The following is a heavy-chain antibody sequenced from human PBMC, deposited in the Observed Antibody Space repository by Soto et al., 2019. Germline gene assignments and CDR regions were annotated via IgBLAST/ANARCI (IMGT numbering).Heavy chain of an antibody. V-gene: IGHV1-3*01. CDR1: GYTFTSYA. D-gene: IGHD6-13*01. J-gene: IGHJ2*01. Sequence: QVQLVQSGAEVKKPGASVKVSCKASGYTFTSYAIHWVHQAPGQRLEWMGWINAGNGNTKYSQKFQGSVTITRDTSASTAYMELSSLKSEDTAVFYCARSRGSSSRPYWYFDRWGHGTLVTVSS. CDR3: ARSRGSSSRPYWYFDR. CDR2: INAGNGNT.